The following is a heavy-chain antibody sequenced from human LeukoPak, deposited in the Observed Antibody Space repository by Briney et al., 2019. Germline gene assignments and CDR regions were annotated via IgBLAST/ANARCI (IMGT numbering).Heavy chain of an antibody. J-gene: IGHJ6*03. V-gene: IGHV1-18*01. CDR2: ISAYNGNT. CDR3: ARGGHATYDFWSGYYTRHYYYYYMDV. Sequence: GASVNVSCKASGYTFTSYGISWVRQAPGQGLEWMGWISAYNGNTNYPQKLQGRVPMTTDTSTSTVYMELRSLRSDDTAVYYCARGGHATYDFWSGYYTRHYYYYYMDVWGKGTTVTVSS. D-gene: IGHD3-3*01. CDR1: GYTFTSYG.